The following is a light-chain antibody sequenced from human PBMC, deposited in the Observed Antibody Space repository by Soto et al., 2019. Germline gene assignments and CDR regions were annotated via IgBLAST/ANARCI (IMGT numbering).Light chain of an antibody. CDR3: QQDNSHCT. Sequence: DIQMTQSPSPLSASVADRVTITCRASQSISSWLAWYQQRPGTAPKLLIYKSSSLDSGVPSRCSGSGAGNEFTPTISRLQHDDFATYYCQQDNSHCTFGQGTKVDIK. J-gene: IGKJ1*01. CDR1: QSISSW. CDR2: KSS. V-gene: IGKV1-5*03.